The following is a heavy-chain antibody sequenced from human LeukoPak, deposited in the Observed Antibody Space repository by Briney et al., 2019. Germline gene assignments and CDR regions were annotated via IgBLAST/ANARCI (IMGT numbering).Heavy chain of an antibody. CDR3: ARDLYNWNDSDLRYFDY. D-gene: IGHD1-20*01. CDR2: ISSSGSTI. V-gene: IGHV3-11*01. J-gene: IGHJ4*02. Sequence: PGGSLRLSCAASGFTFSDYYMSWIRQAPGKGLEWISYISSSGSTIYYADSVKGRFTISRDNAKNSLYLQVNSLRAEDTAVYYCARDLYNWNDSDLRYFDYWGQGTLVTVSS. CDR1: GFTFSDYY.